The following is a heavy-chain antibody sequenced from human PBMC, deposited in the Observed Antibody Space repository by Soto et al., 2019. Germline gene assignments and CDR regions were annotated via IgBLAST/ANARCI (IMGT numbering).Heavy chain of an antibody. CDR1: GYTFTTYD. Sequence: QVQLVQSGAEVKKPGASVKVSCKASGYTFTTYDISWVRQAPGQGLEWMGWISAINGNTNYAQKLQGRVTMTTDTSTSTAYMELRSLRSDDTAVYYCARAVSNFYHYYYMDVWGKGTTVTVSS. CDR2: ISAINGNT. J-gene: IGHJ6*03. D-gene: IGHD4-17*01. CDR3: ARAVSNFYHYYYMDV. V-gene: IGHV1-18*01.